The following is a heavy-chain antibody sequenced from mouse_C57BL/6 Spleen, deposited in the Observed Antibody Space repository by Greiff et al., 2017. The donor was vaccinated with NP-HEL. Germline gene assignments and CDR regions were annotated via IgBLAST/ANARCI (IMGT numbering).Heavy chain of an antibody. J-gene: IGHJ3*01. V-gene: IGHV3-6*01. CDR3: AREGDYHFAY. Sequence: VQLQQSGPGLVKPSQSLSLTCSVTGYSITSGYYWNWIRQFPGNKLEWMGYISYDGSNNYNPSLKNRISITRDTSKNQFFLKLNSVTTEDTATYYCAREGDYHFAYWGQGTLVTVSA. CDR2: ISYDGSN. D-gene: IGHD2-4*01. CDR1: GYSITSGYY.